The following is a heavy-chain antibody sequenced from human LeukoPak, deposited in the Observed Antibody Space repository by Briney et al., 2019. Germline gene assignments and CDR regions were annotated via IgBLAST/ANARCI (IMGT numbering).Heavy chain of an antibody. V-gene: IGHV1-69*05. CDR1: GGTFSSYA. CDR3: AGHSSSQTNWYFDL. CDR2: IIPIFGTA. J-gene: IGHJ2*01. D-gene: IGHD6-6*01. Sequence: ASVKVSCKASGGTFSSYAISWVRQAPGQGLEWMGGIIPIFGTANYAQKFQGRVTITTDESTSTAYMELSSLRSEDTAVYYCAGHSSSQTNWYFDLWGRGTLVTVSS.